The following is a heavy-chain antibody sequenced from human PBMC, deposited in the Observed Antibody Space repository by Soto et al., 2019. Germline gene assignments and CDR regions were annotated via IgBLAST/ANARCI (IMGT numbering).Heavy chain of an antibody. CDR2: ISYNGNNK. V-gene: IGHV3-30*18. CDR3: VKDRGHLVVVRAATVEK. D-gene: IGHD2-21*01. J-gene: IGHJ4*02. Sequence: QVQLVESGGGVVLPGGSLRLSCVASGFTFGTYGMHWVRQAPGKGLEWVAVISYNGNNKFYADSVKGRFSISRANSENTLYLQMTSLRAEDTAVYYCVKDRGHLVVVRAATVEKWGQGTLVTVSS. CDR1: GFTFGTYG.